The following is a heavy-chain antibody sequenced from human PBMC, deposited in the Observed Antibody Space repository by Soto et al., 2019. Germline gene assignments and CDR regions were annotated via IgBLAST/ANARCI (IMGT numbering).Heavy chain of an antibody. CDR2: VSKSGYA. Sequence: SGGSLRLSCTVSGFTFNNYGINWVRQAPGKGLEWVSSVSKSGYAYYSDSVKGRFTISRDNAKNSVSLQMNTLRVEDTAVYYCAREDSIIIPAVSDFWGQGTLVTVSS. V-gene: IGHV3-21*01. CDR1: GFTFNNYG. J-gene: IGHJ4*02. D-gene: IGHD3-22*01. CDR3: AREDSIIIPAVSDF.